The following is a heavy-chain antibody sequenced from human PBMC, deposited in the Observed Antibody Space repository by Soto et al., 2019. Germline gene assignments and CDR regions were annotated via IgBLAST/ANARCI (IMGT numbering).Heavy chain of an antibody. CDR3: ARDPVIGSSGYYIDY. CDR2: IKQDGSEK. V-gene: IGHV3-7*05. Sequence: GGSLRLSCAASGFTFSSYWMSWVRQAPGKGLEWVANIKQDGSEKYYVDSVKGRFTISRDNAKNSLYLQMNSLRAEDTAVYYCARDPVIGSSGYYIDYWGQGTLVTVSS. CDR1: GFTFSSYW. D-gene: IGHD3-22*01. J-gene: IGHJ4*02.